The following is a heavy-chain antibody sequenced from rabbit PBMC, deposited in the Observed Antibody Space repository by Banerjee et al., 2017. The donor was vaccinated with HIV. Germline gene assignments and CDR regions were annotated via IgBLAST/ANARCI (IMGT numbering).Heavy chain of an antibody. CDR2: IYTSSGST. D-gene: IGHD4-2*01. Sequence: QEQLVESGGGLVQPEGTLTLTCKASGIDFSTYYYMCWVRQAPGKGLELIACIYTSSGSTWYASWVNGRFTISKTSSTTVTLQMTSLTAADTATYFCARDSAGREDFNLWGPGTLVTVS. V-gene: IGHV1S43*01. CDR3: ARDSAGREDFNL. CDR1: GIDFSTYYY. J-gene: IGHJ4*01.